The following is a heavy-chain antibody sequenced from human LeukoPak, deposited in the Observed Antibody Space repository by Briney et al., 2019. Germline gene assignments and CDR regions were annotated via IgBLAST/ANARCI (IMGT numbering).Heavy chain of an antibody. CDR3: ARQAYYSGSGSWTGFDY. CDR1: GGSISGYY. CDR2: IHTSGST. V-gene: IGHV4-4*09. D-gene: IGHD3-10*01. Sequence: KSSETLSLTCTVSGGSISGYYWSWIRQPPGKGLEWIGYIHTSGSTNYNPSLKSRVTTSVDTSKNQFALKLSSVTAADTAVYYCARQAYYSGSGSWTGFDYWSQGTLVTVSS. J-gene: IGHJ4*02.